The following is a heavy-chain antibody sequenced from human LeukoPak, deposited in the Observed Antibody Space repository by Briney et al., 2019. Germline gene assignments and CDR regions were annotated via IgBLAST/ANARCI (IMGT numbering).Heavy chain of an antibody. CDR1: GYSISSGYF. CDR3: ARHSDFEVITKPFDY. J-gene: IGHJ4*02. CDR2: VYHSGST. V-gene: IGHV4-38-2*01. Sequence: SSETLSLTCAVSGYSISSGYFWGWIRRPPGKGLEWIGSVYHSGSTYFNPSLKSRVAISVDTSKNQLSLKLTSVTAADTAVYYCARHSDFEVITKPFDYWGQGTLVTVSS. D-gene: IGHD3-3*01.